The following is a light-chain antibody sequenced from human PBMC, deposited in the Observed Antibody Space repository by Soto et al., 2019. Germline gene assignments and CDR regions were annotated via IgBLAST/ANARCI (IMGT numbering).Light chain of an antibody. CDR1: QSVSSN. V-gene: IGKV3-15*01. CDR3: QQYNNWLWT. CDR2: DAS. J-gene: IGKJ1*01. Sequence: EIVMTQSPATLSVSPRERATLSCRASQSVSSNVAWYQQKPGQAPRLLIHDASTRATGISVRFSGSGSGTEFTLTISSLQSEDFAVYYCQQYNNWLWTFGQGTKVEIK.